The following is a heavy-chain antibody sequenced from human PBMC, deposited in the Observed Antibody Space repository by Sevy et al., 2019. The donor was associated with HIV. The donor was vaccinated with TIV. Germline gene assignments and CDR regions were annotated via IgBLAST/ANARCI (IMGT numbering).Heavy chain of an antibody. V-gene: IGHV1-69*06. J-gene: IGHJ3*02. CDR2: IIPIFGTA. CDR3: ARGDNPELPSAFDI. Sequence: GASVNVSCKASGGTFSSYAISWVRQAPGQGLEWMGGIIPIFGTANYAQKFQGRVTITADKSTSTAYMELSSLRSEDTAVYYCARGDNPELPSAFDIWGQGTMVTVSS. D-gene: IGHD1-26*01. CDR1: GGTFSSYA.